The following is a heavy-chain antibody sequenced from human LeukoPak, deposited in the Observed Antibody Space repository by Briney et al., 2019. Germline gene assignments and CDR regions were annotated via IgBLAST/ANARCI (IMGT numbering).Heavy chain of an antibody. D-gene: IGHD3-10*01. CDR2: ISGSGGST. V-gene: IGHV3-23*01. CDR3: AKDLGITMVRGVSPFDY. J-gene: IGHJ4*02. Sequence: GGSLRLSCAASGFTFSSCAMGWVRQAPGKGLEWVSAISGSGGSTYYADSVKGRFTISRDNSKNALYLQMNSLRAEDTAVYYCAKDLGITMVRGVSPFDYWGQGTLVTVSS. CDR1: GFTFSSCA.